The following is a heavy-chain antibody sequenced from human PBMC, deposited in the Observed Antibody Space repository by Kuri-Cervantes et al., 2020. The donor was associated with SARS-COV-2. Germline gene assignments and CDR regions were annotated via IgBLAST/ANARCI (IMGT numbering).Heavy chain of an antibody. J-gene: IGHJ6*02. D-gene: IGHD3-3*01. CDR3: ARDYWARGVVIMGLYGMDV. V-gene: IGHV1-3*01. CDR1: GYTFTSYA. Sequence: ASVKVSCKASGYTFTSYAMHWVRQVPGQRREWMGWINAGNGNTKYSQKFQDRVTITADESTSTAYMELSSLRSEDTAVYYCARDYWARGVVIMGLYGMDVWGQGTTVTVSS. CDR2: INAGNGNT.